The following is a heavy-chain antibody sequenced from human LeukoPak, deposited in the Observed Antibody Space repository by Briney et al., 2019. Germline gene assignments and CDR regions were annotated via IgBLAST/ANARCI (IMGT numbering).Heavy chain of an antibody. CDR2: ISGSGGST. CDR1: GFTFSSYA. Sequence: GGSLRLSYAASGFTFSSYAMSWVRQAPGKGLEWVSAISGSGGSTYYADSVKGRFTISRDNSKNTLYLQMNSLRAEDTAVYYCARDPVVRGVIDYWGQGTLVTVSS. V-gene: IGHV3-23*01. D-gene: IGHD3-10*01. CDR3: ARDPVVRGVIDY. J-gene: IGHJ4*02.